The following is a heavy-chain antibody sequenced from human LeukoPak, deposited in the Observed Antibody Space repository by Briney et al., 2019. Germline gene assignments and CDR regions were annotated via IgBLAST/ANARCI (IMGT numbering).Heavy chain of an antibody. D-gene: IGHD3-16*02. CDR2: IYYRGST. J-gene: IGHJ4*02. Sequence: GSLRLSCTVSGGSISGYYWSWIRQPPGKGLEWIGYIYYRGSTNYNPSLKSRVTISADTSKSQFSLKLSSVIAADTAVYYCARGPYDYVWGSYPSDFDYWGQGTLVTVSS. CDR1: GGSISGYY. CDR3: ARGPYDYVWGSYPSDFDY. V-gene: IGHV4-59*01.